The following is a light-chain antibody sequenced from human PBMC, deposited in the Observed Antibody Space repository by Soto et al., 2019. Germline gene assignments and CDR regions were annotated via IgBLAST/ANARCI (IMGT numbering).Light chain of an antibody. Sequence: QSVLTQPASVSGSPGQSITISCTGTSSDVGGYNYVSWYQQHPGKAPKLMIYDVSNRPSGVSNRFSGSKSGNMASLTISGLQAEDEADYYCSSYTSSSTPCFGTGTKLTVL. J-gene: IGLJ1*01. CDR2: DVS. CDR3: SSYTSSSTPC. V-gene: IGLV2-14*01. CDR1: SSDVGGYNY.